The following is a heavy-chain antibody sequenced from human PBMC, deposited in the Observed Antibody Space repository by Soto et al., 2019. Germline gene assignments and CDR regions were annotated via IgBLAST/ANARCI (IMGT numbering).Heavy chain of an antibody. D-gene: IGHD4-17*01. CDR1: GFTFSSYW. CDR2: INSDGSST. Sequence: EVQLVESGGGLVQPGGSLRLSCAASGFTFSSYWMHWVRQAPGKGLVWVSRINSDGSSTSYADSVKGRFTISRYNAKNTLYLQMNSLRAEDTAVYYCARGHSLNDFGDLSLGYWGQGTLVTGSS. CDR3: ARGHSLNDFGDLSLGY. V-gene: IGHV3-74*01. J-gene: IGHJ4*02.